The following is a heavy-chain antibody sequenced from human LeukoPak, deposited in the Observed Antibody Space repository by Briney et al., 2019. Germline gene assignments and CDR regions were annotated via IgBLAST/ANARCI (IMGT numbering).Heavy chain of an antibody. CDR1: GFTFSGSA. Sequence: GGSLRLSCAASGFTFSGSAMHWVRQASGKGLEWVGRIRSKANSYATAYAASVKGRFTISRDDSKNTAYLQMNSLKTEDTAVYYCTRESDFWSGYYNYYYMDVWGKGTTVTVSS. CDR2: IRSKANSYAT. CDR3: TRESDFWSGYYNYYYMDV. J-gene: IGHJ6*03. D-gene: IGHD3-3*01. V-gene: IGHV3-73*01.